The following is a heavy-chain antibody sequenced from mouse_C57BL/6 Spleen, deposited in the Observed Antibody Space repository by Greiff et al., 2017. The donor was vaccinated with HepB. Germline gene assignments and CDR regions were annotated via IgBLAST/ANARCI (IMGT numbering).Heavy chain of an antibody. CDR3: TREARSSYDYYAMDY. CDR2: IDPETGGT. CDR1: GYTFTDYE. D-gene: IGHD1-1*01. Sequence: QVQLKQSGAELVRPGASVTLSCKASGYTFTDYEMHWVKQTPVHGLEWIGAIDPETGGTAYNQKFKGKAILTADKSSSTAYMELRSLTSEDSAVYYWTREARSSYDYYAMDYWGQGTSVTVSS. J-gene: IGHJ4*01. V-gene: IGHV1-15*01.